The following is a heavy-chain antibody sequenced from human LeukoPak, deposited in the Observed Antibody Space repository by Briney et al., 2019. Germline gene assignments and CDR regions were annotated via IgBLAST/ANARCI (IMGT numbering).Heavy chain of an antibody. V-gene: IGHV4-4*02. D-gene: IGHD6-13*01. CDR1: GGPISSSNW. Sequence: SETLSLTCAVSGGPISSSNWWSWVRQPPGKGLEWIGEIYHSGSTNYNPSLKSRVTISVDKSKNQFSLKLSSVTAADTAVYYCARAEYSSSWYHFDYWGQGTLVTVSS. CDR3: ARAEYSSSWYHFDY. CDR2: IYHSGST. J-gene: IGHJ4*02.